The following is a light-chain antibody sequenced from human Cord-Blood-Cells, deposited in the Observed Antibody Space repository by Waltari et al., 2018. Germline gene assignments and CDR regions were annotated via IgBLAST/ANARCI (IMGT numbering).Light chain of an antibody. Sequence: QSALTQPRSVSGSPGQSVTIPCTGTSSDVGGYNYVSWYQQHPGKAPNLMIYDVSKRPAGVPMRFSGSKSGNTASLTVAGLQAEDGADYYCCSYAGSYTFDVFGTGTKVTVL. CDR3: CSYAGSYTFDV. J-gene: IGLJ1*01. CDR2: DVS. V-gene: IGLV2-11*01. CDR1: SSDVGGYNY.